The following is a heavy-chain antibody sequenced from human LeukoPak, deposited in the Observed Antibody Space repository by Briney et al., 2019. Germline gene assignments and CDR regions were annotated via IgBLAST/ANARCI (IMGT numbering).Heavy chain of an antibody. J-gene: IGHJ4*02. V-gene: IGHV3-53*04. Sequence: GGSLRLSCAASGFTVSSNYMSWVRQAPGKGLEWVSVIYSGGSTYYADSVKGRFTISRHNSKNTLYLQMNSLRAEDTAVYYCARGDNWNDVYFDYWGQGTLVTVSS. CDR2: IYSGGST. CDR3: ARGDNWNDVYFDY. D-gene: IGHD1-1*01. CDR1: GFTVSSNY.